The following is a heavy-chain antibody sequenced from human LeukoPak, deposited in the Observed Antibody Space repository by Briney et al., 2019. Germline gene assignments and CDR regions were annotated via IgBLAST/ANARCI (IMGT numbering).Heavy chain of an antibody. CDR3: AREGSGWSLDY. D-gene: IGHD6-19*01. CDR2: IKQDGSEK. CDR1: GFTFSSYW. J-gene: IGHJ4*02. V-gene: IGHV3-7*01. Sequence: PGGSLRLSCAASGFTFSSYWMSWVRQAPGKGLEWVANIKQDGSEKYYVDSVKGRFTISRDNAKNSLYLQMNSLRDEDTAVYYCAREGSGWSLDYWGLGTLVTVSS.